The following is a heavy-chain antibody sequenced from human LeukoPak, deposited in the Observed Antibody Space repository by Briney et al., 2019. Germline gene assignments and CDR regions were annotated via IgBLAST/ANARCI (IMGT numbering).Heavy chain of an antibody. D-gene: IGHD3-10*02. J-gene: IGHJ6*03. Sequence: GGSLRLSCAVSGFTFDDYAMFWVRQAPGKGLEWVSGISWRSNNIGYADSVKGRFTISRDNAKNSLYLQMNSLRAEDTAVYYCARAGRKSRGVDLVRKKETGYYYYMDVWGKGTTVTVSS. V-gene: IGHV3-9*01. CDR3: ARAGRKSRGVDLVRKKETGYYYYMDV. CDR2: ISWRSNNI. CDR1: GFTFDDYA.